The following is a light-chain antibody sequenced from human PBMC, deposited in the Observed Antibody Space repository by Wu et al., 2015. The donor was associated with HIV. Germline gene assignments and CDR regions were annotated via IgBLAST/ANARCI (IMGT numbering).Light chain of an antibody. J-gene: IGKJ1*01. Sequence: DIQMTQSPSSLSASVGDRVTITCRASQGISNFLAWYQQKPGKPPKVLIYAASTLQSGVPSRFSGSGSGTDFTLTISSLQPDDLGTYFCHHYMSDLQTFGQGTKVEVK. CDR1: QGISNF. CDR2: AAS. CDR3: HHYMSDLQT. V-gene: IGKV1-27*01.